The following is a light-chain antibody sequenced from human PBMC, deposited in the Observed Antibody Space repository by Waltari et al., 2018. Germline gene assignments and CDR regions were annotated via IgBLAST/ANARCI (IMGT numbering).Light chain of an antibody. CDR2: RND. Sequence: QSVLTPPPSASGTPGQRVTISCSGSSSTIGSNPVYWYQQLPGMAPTLLIYRNDQRPSGVPDRFSGSKSGSSASLAISGLRSEDEADYYCGAWDDSLSGHYVFGTGTKVTVL. CDR1: SSTIGSNP. V-gene: IGLV1-47*01. CDR3: GAWDDSLSGHYV. J-gene: IGLJ1*01.